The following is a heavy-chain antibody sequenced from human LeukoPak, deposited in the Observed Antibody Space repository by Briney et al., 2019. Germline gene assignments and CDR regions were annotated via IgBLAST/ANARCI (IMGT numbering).Heavy chain of an antibody. CDR1: GGTFSSYA. CDR2: IIPILGIA. V-gene: IGHV1-69*04. J-gene: IGHJ3*02. Sequence: ASVKVSCKASGGTFSSYAISWVRQAPGQGLEWMGRIIPILGIANYAQKFQGRVTITADKSTSTAYMELSSLRSEDTAVYYCARVEDSSGYYWDAFDIWGQGTMVTVSS. D-gene: IGHD3-22*01. CDR3: ARVEDSSGYYWDAFDI.